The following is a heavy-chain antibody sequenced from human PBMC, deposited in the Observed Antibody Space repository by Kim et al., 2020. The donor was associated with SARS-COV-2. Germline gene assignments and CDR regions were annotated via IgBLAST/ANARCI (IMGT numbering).Heavy chain of an antibody. J-gene: IGHJ4*02. D-gene: IGHD1-26*01. CDR2: ISADNCNT. V-gene: IGHV1-18*01. CDR3: AIHTGTYYE. Sequence: ASVKVSCKASDYTLTSHAISWVRQAPGQGLEWMGLISADNCNTHYPQKFQGRVTMPTDTSTTTAYMELGRLRSDDTAVYYCAIHTGTYYEWGQGTPVTVSS. CDR1: DYTLTSHA.